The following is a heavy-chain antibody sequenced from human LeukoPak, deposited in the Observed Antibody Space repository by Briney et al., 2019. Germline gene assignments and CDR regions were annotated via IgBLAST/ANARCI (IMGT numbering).Heavy chain of an antibody. CDR2: ISGSGGST. CDR3: AKDPPSGGYYPDYFDY. CDR1: GFTFSSYA. J-gene: IGHJ4*02. V-gene: IGHV3-23*01. Sequence: GGSLRLSCAASGFTFSSYAMSWVRQAPGKGLEWVSAISGSGGSTYYADSVKGRFTISRDNSKNTLYLQMNSLRAEDTAVYYCAKDPPSGGYYPDYFDYWGQGTLVTVSS. D-gene: IGHD3-22*01.